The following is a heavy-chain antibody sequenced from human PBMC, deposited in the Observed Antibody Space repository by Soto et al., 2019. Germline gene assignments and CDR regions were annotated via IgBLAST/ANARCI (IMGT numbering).Heavy chain of an antibody. CDR2: IIPIFGTA. CDR3: ARGVRGRYGMDV. D-gene: IGHD3-16*01. J-gene: IGHJ6*02. Sequence: SVKVSCKASGGTFSSYAISWVRQAPGQGLEWMGGIIPIFGTANYAQKFQGRVTITADESTSTAYMELSSLRSEDTAVYYCARGVRGRYGMDVWGQGTMVTVSS. V-gene: IGHV1-69*13. CDR1: GGTFSSYA.